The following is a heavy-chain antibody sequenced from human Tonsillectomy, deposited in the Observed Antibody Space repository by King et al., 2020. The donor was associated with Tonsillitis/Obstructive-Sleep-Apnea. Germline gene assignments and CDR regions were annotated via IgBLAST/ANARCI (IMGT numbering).Heavy chain of an antibody. CDR3: TTGDY. CDR2: IKSKINGETT. V-gene: IGHV3-15*01. CDR1: GFSMSNAW. Sequence: VQLVESGGGLLKPGGSLRLSCAASGFSMSNAWVTWVLQTPGKGLEWVGRIKSKINGETTDYAAPVKGRLTISRDDSKDTVYLQMNSLKTEDTAVYYCTTGDYWGHGTLVTVSS. J-gene: IGHJ4*01.